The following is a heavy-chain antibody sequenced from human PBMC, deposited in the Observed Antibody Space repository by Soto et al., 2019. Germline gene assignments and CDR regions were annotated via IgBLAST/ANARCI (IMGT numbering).Heavy chain of an antibody. V-gene: IGHV4-39*01. J-gene: IGHJ4*02. D-gene: IGHD1-26*01. CDR3: ARLRWEFDY. CDR1: DGSISSSSYY. CDR2: IYYSGST. Sequence: QLQLQESGPGLVKPSETLSLTCTVSDGSISSSSYYWGWIREPPGKGLEWIGSIYYSGSTYYNPSLKSRVIVSVVTSKNQFSLKLSSVTAADTAVYYCARLRWEFDYWGQGTLVTVSS.